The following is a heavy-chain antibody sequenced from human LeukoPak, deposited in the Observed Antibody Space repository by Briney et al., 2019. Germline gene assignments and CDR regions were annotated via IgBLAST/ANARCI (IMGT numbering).Heavy chain of an antibody. Sequence: SETLSLTCTVSGGSIRGYSWSWLRQPAGKGLEWIGYISDSGSTYYNPSLKTRITISLDTSKNQFSLKLSSATAADTAVYYCARWGRPNFDYWGQGTLVTVSS. CDR2: ISDSGST. CDR3: ARWGRPNFDY. D-gene: IGHD7-27*01. CDR1: GGSIRGYS. J-gene: IGHJ4*02. V-gene: IGHV4-59*01.